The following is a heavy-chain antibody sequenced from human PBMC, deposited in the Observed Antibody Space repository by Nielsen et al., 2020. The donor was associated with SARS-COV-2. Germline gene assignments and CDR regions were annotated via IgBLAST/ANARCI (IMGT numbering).Heavy chain of an antibody. CDR3: ARTYYGGTPAFFDY. CDR2: IDWDDEK. J-gene: IGHJ4*02. V-gene: IGHV2-70*11. D-gene: IGHD4-23*01. CDR1: GVSRSTSGMC. Sequence: SGPTLVKPTQTLTLTCTFSGVSRSTSGMCVSWIRQPPGKALEWLARIDWDDEKYYSTSLKTRLTISKDTSKNQVVLTMTNMDPVDTATYYCARTYYGGTPAFFDYWGQGTLVTVSS.